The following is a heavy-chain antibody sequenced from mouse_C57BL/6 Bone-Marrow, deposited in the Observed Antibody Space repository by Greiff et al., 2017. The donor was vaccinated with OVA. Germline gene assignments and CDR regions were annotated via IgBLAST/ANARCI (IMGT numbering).Heavy chain of an antibody. J-gene: IGHJ1*03. V-gene: IGHV5-16*01. CDR2: INYDGSST. CDR1: GFTFSDYY. CDR3: ARERGGGSYWYFDV. Sequence: DVKLVESEGGLVQPGRSMKLSCTASGFTFSDYYMAWVRQVPEKGLEWVANINYDGSSTYYLDSLKSRFIISRDNAKNILYLQMSSLKSEDTATYYCARERGGGSYWYFDVWGTGTTVTVSS. D-gene: IGHD1-1*02.